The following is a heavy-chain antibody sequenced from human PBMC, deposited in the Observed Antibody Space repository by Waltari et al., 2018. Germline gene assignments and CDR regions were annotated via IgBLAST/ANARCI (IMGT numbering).Heavy chain of an antibody. D-gene: IGHD5-18*01. V-gene: IGHV3-21*01. J-gene: IGHJ4*02. CDR3: ARVGDTAMVNPFDY. CDR2: ISSSSSYI. Sequence: EVQLVKSGGGLVKPGGSLRLSCAASGFTFSSYSMNWVRQAPGKGLEWVSSISSSSSYIYYADSVKGRFTISRDNAKNSLYLQMNSLRAEDTAVYYCARVGDTAMVNPFDYWGQGTLVTVSS. CDR1: GFTFSSYS.